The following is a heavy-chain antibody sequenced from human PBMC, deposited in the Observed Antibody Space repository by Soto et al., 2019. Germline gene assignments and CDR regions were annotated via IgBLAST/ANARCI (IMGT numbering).Heavy chain of an antibody. V-gene: IGHV1-46*01. CDR3: ARDREYYDFWSGWSPDYYYYGMDV. D-gene: IGHD3-3*01. CDR1: GYTFTSYY. J-gene: IGHJ6*02. Sequence: ASVKVSCKASGYTFTSYYMHWVRQAPGQGLEWMGIINPSGGSTSYAQKFQGRVTMTRDTSTSTVYMELGSLRSEDTAVYYCARDREYYDFWSGWSPDYYYYGMDVWGQGTTVTVSS. CDR2: INPSGGST.